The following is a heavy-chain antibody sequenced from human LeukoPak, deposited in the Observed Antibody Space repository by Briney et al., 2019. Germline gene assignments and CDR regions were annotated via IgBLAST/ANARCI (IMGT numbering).Heavy chain of an antibody. V-gene: IGHV3-30-3*01. J-gene: IGHJ4*02. CDR1: GFTFSSYA. D-gene: IGHD3-10*01. CDR3: ARDLWFGELWQLDY. Sequence: PGGSLRLSCAASGFTFSSYAMHWVRQAPGKGLKWVAVISYDGSNKYYADSVKGRFTISRDNSKNTLYLQMNSLRAEDTAVYYCARDLWFGELWQLDYWGQGTLVTVSS. CDR2: ISYDGSNK.